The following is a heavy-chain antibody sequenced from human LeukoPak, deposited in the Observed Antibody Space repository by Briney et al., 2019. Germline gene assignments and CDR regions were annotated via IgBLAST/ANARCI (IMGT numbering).Heavy chain of an antibody. CDR1: GFTFSSYW. Sequence: PGGSLRLSCAASGFTFSSYWMSWVRQAPGKGLEWVTVISYDGSNKYYADSVKGRFTISRDNSRNTLYLQMNSLRGEDTAVYYCAREADKSRKYGDFNFDYWGQGTLVTVSS. J-gene: IGHJ4*02. CDR2: ISYDGSNK. V-gene: IGHV3-30*03. CDR3: AREADKSRKYGDFNFDY. D-gene: IGHD4-17*01.